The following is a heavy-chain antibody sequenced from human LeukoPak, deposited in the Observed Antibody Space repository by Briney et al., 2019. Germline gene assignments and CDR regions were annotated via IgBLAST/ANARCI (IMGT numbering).Heavy chain of an antibody. CDR2: IYPGDSNT. CDR1: GYSFTSYW. Sequence: GESLKISSKGSGYSFTSYWIGWVRQIPGKGLEWMGIIYPGDSNTRYSPSFQGQATISADKSISTAYLQWSSLKASDTAMNYCARHVNSYGDYESYFDYWGQGTLVTVSS. J-gene: IGHJ4*02. D-gene: IGHD4-17*01. V-gene: IGHV5-51*01. CDR3: ARHVNSYGDYESYFDY.